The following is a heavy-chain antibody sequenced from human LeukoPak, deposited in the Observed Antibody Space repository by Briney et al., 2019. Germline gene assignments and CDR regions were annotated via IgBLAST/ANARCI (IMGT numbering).Heavy chain of an antibody. CDR3: AKCLAEPGMCYFDY. D-gene: IGHD6-13*01. V-gene: IGHV3-30*18. CDR2: ISSDGNDK. CDR1: GVTFSSYG. Sequence: GGSLRLSCAASGVTFSSYGMHWVRQAPGKGLEWVALISSDGNDKLYGDSVKGRFTISRDNSKNTLFLQLSSLRAEDTAVYYCAKCLAEPGMCYFDYWGQGALVTVSS. J-gene: IGHJ4*02.